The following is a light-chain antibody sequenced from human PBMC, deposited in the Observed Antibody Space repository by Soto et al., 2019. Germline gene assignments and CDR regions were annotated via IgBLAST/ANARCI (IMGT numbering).Light chain of an antibody. CDR2: DVS. Sequence: EIVLRQSPGTLSLSPGETATLSCGASQSVNNNYLAWHQQKPGQAPRLLIYDVSIRATGIPDRFSGSGSGPDFTLTISRLEPEDFAVYYCQQYSIAPLTFGGGTKVEIK. J-gene: IGKJ4*01. CDR3: QQYSIAPLT. V-gene: IGKV3D-20*01. CDR1: QSVNNNY.